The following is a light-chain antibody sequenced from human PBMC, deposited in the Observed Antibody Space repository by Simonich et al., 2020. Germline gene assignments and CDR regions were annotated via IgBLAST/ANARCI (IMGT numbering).Light chain of an antibody. CDR2: WAS. CDR1: QSVLYSSNNKNN. J-gene: IGKJ2*01. CDR3: QQYYSTPYT. V-gene: IGKV4-1*01. Sequence: EIVMTQSPATLSVSLGERATINCKSSQSVLYSSNNKNNLAWYQQKPGQPPKLLIYWASTRESGVPDRFSGSGSGTDFTLTISSLQAEDVAVYYCQQYYSTPYTFGQGTKLEIK.